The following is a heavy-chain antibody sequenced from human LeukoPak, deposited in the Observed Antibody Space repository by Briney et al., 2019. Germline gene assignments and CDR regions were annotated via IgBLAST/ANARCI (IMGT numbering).Heavy chain of an antibody. CDR3: ARGGGSSWYVDY. Sequence: SETLSLTCAVYGGSFSDYYWSWIGQPPGKGLEWIGEINHSGSTDCSPSLKSRVTISVDTSKNQFSLKLSSVTAADTAVYYCARGGGSSWYVDYWGQGTLVTVSS. V-gene: IGHV4-34*01. CDR1: GGSFSDYY. CDR2: INHSGST. J-gene: IGHJ4*02. D-gene: IGHD6-13*01.